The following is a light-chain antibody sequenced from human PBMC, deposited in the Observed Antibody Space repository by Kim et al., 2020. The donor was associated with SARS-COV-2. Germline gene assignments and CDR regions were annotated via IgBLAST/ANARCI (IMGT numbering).Light chain of an antibody. J-gene: IGKJ2*01. CDR1: QSISTS. CDR2: TAA. Sequence: SASVEGRVTLTCRASQSISTSLIWYQQRPGKDPTYLIYTAANLQGRVPSRFSGSGSGTDFTLSISSLQTEDFATYYCQQSYSVPYTFGQGPKLEL. V-gene: IGKV1-39*01. CDR3: QQSYSVPYT.